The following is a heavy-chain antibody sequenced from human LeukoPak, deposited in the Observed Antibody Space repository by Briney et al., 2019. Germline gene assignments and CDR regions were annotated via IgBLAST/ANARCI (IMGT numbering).Heavy chain of an antibody. J-gene: IGHJ6*02. CDR1: GFSFSNYA. D-gene: IGHD6-13*01. CDR3: AKVGSSMSFYYYYGLDV. V-gene: IGHV3-23*01. CDR2: ISGSGGTT. Sequence: GGSLRLSCAASGFSFSNYAMSWVRQAPGKGLEWVSAISGSGGTTNYADTVKGRFTISRDNSKNTLYLQMDSLRAEDTAVYYCAKVGSSMSFYYYYGLDVWGQGTTVTVSS.